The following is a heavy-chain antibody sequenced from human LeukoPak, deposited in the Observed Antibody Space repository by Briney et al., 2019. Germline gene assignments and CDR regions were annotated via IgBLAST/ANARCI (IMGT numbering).Heavy chain of an antibody. CDR3: ARGAYSSGWSSDY. Sequence: GASVKVSFTASGGTFSSYAISWVRQAPGQGLEWMGGIIPIFGTANYAQKFQGRVTITADESTSTAYMELSSLRSEDTAVYYCARGAYSSGWSSDYWGQGTLVTVSS. V-gene: IGHV1-69*13. CDR1: GGTFSSYA. J-gene: IGHJ4*02. D-gene: IGHD6-19*01. CDR2: IIPIFGTA.